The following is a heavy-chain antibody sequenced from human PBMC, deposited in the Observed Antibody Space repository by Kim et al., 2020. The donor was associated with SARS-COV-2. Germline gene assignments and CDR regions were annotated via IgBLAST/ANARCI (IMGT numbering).Heavy chain of an antibody. CDR1: GDTSSTSG. Sequence: ASVKVSCKASGDTSSTSGFRWVRQAPGQGLEWMGWINTKKGDTNYVQKFQDRVTMTTDSSTTAASMELRSLKFADTAVYYCVRGTWGGINDYWGQGPLV. CDR3: VRGTWGGINDY. J-gene: IGHJ4*02. CDR2: INTKKGDT. V-gene: IGHV1-18*01. D-gene: IGHD3-16*01.